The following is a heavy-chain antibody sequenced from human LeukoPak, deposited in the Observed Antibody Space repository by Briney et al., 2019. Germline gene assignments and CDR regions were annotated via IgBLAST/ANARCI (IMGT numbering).Heavy chain of an antibody. V-gene: IGHV3-30*03. J-gene: IGHJ4*02. CDR3: AREDASSGWFDY. CDR2: ISYDGSNK. D-gene: IGHD6-19*01. CDR1: GFTFRNYG. Sequence: GGSLRLSCAASGFTFRNYGMHWVRQAPGKGLEWVLIISYDGSNKYYADSVKGRFTISRDNSKNTLYLQMNSLRAEDTAVYYCAREDASSGWFDYWGQGTLVTVSS.